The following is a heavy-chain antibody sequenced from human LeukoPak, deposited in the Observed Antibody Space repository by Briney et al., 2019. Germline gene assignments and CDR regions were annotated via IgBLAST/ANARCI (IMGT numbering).Heavy chain of an antibody. CDR3: ARVIYQSLFKAYGMDV. J-gene: IGHJ6*02. CDR1: GFTFSSYW. D-gene: IGHD2-2*01. CDR2: IKQDGSEK. Sequence: GGSLRLSCAASGFTFSSYWTSWVRQAPGKGLEWVTNIKQDGSEKYYVDSVKGRFTISRDNAKNSLYLQMNSLRAEDTAVYYCARVIYQSLFKAYGMDVWGQGTTVIVSS. V-gene: IGHV3-7*05.